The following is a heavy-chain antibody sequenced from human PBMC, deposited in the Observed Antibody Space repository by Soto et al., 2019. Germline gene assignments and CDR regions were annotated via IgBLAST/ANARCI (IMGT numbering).Heavy chain of an antibody. V-gene: IGHV3-15*07. J-gene: IGHJ6*02. CDR1: GFTFSNAW. CDR3: TTALYSSSSGYYYYYGMDV. D-gene: IGHD6-6*01. Sequence: GGSLRLSCAASGFTFSNAWMNWVRQAPGKGLEWVGRIKSKTDGGTTDYAAPVKGRFTISRDDSKNTLYLQMNSLKTEDTAVYYCTTALYSSSSGYYYYYGMDVWGQGTTVTVSS. CDR2: IKSKTDGGTT.